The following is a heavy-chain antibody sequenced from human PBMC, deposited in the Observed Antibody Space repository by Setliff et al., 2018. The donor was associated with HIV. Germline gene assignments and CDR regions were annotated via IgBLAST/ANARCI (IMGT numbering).Heavy chain of an antibody. D-gene: IGHD1-1*01. V-gene: IGHV4-59*01. CDR1: GGSISGYY. CDR2: IHYSGSS. Sequence: SETLSLTCTVSGGSISGYYWSWVRKPQEKRLELKGIIHYSGSSDYNPSLKSLITISVDMAMNQFSLVLSYVTAADTAVYYCASFQEWQLGRRGGYYDLLDVWGKGTTVTVSS. CDR3: ASFQEWQLGRRGGYYDLLDV. J-gene: IGHJ6*03.